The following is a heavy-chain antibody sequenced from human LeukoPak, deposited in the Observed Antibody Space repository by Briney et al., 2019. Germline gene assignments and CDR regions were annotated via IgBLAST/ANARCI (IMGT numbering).Heavy chain of an antibody. CDR2: ISAGGGTT. CDR1: GFTFSSYA. V-gene: IGHV3-23*01. J-gene: IGHJ4*02. Sequence: GGSLRLSCAASGFTFSSYAMSWVRQAPGKGLEWVSVISAGGGTTHYADSVKGRFTISRDNSKNTLYLQMNSLRAEDTAVYYCAKILGSISLLPIDSWGQGTLVTVSS. CDR3: AKILGSISLLPIDS. D-gene: IGHD2-2*01.